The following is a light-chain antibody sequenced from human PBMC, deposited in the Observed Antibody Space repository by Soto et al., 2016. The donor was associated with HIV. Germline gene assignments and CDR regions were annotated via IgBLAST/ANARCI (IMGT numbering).Light chain of an antibody. J-gene: IGLJ2*01. CDR1: NIASKS. Sequence: SYELTQPPSVSVAPGKTARITCGGNNIASKSVHWFQQKPGQAPLLVVYDDTDRPSGIPETFSGSNSGNTATLTISRVEVGDEADYYCQVWDSSSDHVVFGGGTKLTV. CDR2: DDT. V-gene: IGLV3-21*03. CDR3: QVWDSSSDHVV.